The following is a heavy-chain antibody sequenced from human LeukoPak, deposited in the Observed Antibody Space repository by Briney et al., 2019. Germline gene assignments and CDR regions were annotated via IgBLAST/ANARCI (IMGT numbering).Heavy chain of an antibody. CDR1: GFTFDDYG. V-gene: IGHV3-20*04. Sequence: GGSLRLSCAVSGFTFDDYGMSWVRQVPGKGLEWVSGINWNGGSTGNADSVKGRFTISRDNAKKSVYLKMNSLRGDDTALYYCARDYCGGDCYPFDYWGQGILVTVSS. CDR3: ARDYCGGDCYPFDY. D-gene: IGHD2-21*02. CDR2: INWNGGST. J-gene: IGHJ4*02.